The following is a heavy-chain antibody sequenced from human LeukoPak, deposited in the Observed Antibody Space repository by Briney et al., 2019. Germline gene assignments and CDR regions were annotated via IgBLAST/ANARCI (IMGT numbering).Heavy chain of an antibody. CDR1: GFTFSSYG. CDR3: ARSRDGYDWDY. D-gene: IGHD5-24*01. J-gene: IGHJ4*02. CDR2: IWYDGSNK. V-gene: IGHV3-33*01. Sequence: GGSLRLPCAASGFTFSSYGMHWVRQAPGKGLEWVAVIWYDGSNKYYADSVRGRFTVSRDNSKSTLDLQMNSLRTEDTAVYYCARSRDGYDWDYWGQGTLVTVSS.